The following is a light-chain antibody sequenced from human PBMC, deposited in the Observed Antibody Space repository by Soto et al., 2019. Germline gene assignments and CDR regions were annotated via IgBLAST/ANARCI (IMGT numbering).Light chain of an antibody. Sequence: EIVLTQSRGTLCPSLGAGDKHYCRSSQTVISHSLAWYQQKPGQHPRLLIHGASTRAPGIPDRFSGSRSGTDFTLTISRLEPEDFAVYYCQLYGGSPKTCGQGTKVDIK. CDR2: GAS. J-gene: IGKJ1*01. CDR1: QTVISHS. CDR3: QLYGGSPKT. V-gene: IGKV3-20*01.